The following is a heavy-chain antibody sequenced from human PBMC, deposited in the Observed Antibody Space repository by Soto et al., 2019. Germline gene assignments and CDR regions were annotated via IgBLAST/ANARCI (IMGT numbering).Heavy chain of an antibody. Sequence: GGSLRLSCAASGFTFSSYSMNWVRQAPGKGLEWVSSISSSSGGSTYYADSVKGRFTISRDNSKNTLYLQMNSLRAEDTAVYYCAKELEMVYARTPNCFDPWGQGTLVTVSS. D-gene: IGHD2-8*01. CDR3: AKELEMVYARTPNCFDP. J-gene: IGHJ5*02. CDR2: ISSSSGGST. CDR1: GFTFSSYS. V-gene: IGHV3-23*01.